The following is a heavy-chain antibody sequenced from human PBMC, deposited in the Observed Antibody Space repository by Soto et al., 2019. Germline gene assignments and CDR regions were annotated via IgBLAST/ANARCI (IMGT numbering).Heavy chain of an antibody. J-gene: IGHJ4*02. CDR3: ASAAGIQLSLKSRGCYFDY. V-gene: IGHV4-31*03. Sequence: QVQLQESGPGLVKPSQTLSLTCTVSGGSISRGGYYWSWIRKHPGKCLEWIVYIYYSGSNYDNPSLKIRVTIAVDTPKNQFALKLRSVTDADTAVYYCASAAGIQLSLKSRGCYFDYWGQGTLVTVSS. CDR2: IYYSGSN. CDR1: GGSISRGGYY. D-gene: IGHD5-18*01.